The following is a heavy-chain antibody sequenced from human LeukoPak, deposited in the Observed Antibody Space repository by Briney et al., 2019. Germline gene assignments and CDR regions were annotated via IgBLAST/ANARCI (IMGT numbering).Heavy chain of an antibody. D-gene: IGHD4-17*01. J-gene: IGHJ4*02. CDR1: GGSIGTYS. V-gene: IGHV4-59*01. Sequence: SETLSLTCTVSGGSIGTYSWNWIRQPPGKGLEWIGYIYYSGTTNYNPSLKSRVTISVDTSKNQFSLKLSSVTAADTAVYYCARRSNRYGDNTWGYYFDYWGQGTLVTVSS. CDR3: ARRSNRYGDNTWGYYFDY. CDR2: IYYSGTT.